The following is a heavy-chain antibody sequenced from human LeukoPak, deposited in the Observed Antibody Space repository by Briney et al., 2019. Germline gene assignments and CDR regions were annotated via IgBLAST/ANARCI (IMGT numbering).Heavy chain of an antibody. J-gene: IGHJ4*02. CDR2: ISSSGSTI. CDR1: GFTFNIYW. Sequence: GGSLRLSCKISGFTFNIYWMTWVRQAPGKGLEWVSYISSSGSTIYYADSEKGRFTISRDNAKHSLYLQMNSQSAEHTAVYYCARGQLRYFDWLPDYWGQGTLVTVSS. V-gene: IGHV3-48*04. CDR3: ARGQLRYFDWLPDY. D-gene: IGHD3-9*01.